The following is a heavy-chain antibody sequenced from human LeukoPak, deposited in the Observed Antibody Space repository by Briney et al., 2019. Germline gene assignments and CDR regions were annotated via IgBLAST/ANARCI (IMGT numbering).Heavy chain of an antibody. Sequence: GGSLRLSCAASGFTFSSYSMNWIRQAPGKGLEWVSSISSSSSYIYYADSVKGRFTISRDNSKNTLYLQMNSLRAEDTAVYYCAKDISPYSSSWHGNWFDPWGQGTLVTVSS. D-gene: IGHD6-13*01. CDR1: GFTFSSYS. V-gene: IGHV3-21*01. CDR3: AKDISPYSSSWHGNWFDP. CDR2: ISSSSSYI. J-gene: IGHJ5*02.